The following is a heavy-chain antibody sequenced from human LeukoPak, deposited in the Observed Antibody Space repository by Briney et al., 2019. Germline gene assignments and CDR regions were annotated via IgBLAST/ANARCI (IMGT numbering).Heavy chain of an antibody. Sequence: ASVKVSCKASGYTFTSYYMHWVRQAPGQGLEWMGWMNPNSGNTGYAQKFQGRVTMTRNTSISTAYMELSSLRSEDTAVYYCARAQSWFDPWGQGTLVTVSS. CDR3: ARAQSWFDP. V-gene: IGHV1-8*02. CDR2: MNPNSGNT. CDR1: GYTFTSYY. J-gene: IGHJ5*02.